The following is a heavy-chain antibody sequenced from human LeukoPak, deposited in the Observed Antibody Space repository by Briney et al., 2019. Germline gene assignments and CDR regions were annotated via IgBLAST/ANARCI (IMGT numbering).Heavy chain of an antibody. J-gene: IGHJ4*02. D-gene: IGHD6-13*01. CDR1: GGSFSGYY. CDR3: ARGRGYRSSWFIDY. V-gene: IGHV4-34*01. CDR2: INHSGST. Sequence: SETLSLTCAVYGGSFSGYYWSGIRQPPGKGLEGIGEINHSGSTNYNPSLKSRVTISVDTSKNQFSLKPSSVTAADTAVYYCARGRGYRSSWFIDYWGQGTLVTVSS.